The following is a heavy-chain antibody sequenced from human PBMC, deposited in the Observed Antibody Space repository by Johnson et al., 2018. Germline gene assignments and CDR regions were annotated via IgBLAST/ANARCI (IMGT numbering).Heavy chain of an antibody. Sequence: VQLVQSGGGLVKPGGSLRLSCAASGFTFSSYSMNWVRQAPGNGLEWVSSISSSSSYIYYADSVKGRFTISEDNAKNSLYLQMNSLGAEDTAVYYCAGDHTYRSSWLHLEYFQPWGQGTLVTVSS. J-gene: IGHJ1*01. D-gene: IGHD6-13*01. CDR2: ISSSSSYI. CDR1: GFTFSSYS. CDR3: AGDHTYRSSWLHLEYFQP. V-gene: IGHV3-21*01.